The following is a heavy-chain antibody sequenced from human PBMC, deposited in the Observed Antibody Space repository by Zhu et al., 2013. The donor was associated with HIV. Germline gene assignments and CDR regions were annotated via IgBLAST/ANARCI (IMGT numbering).Heavy chain of an antibody. J-gene: IGHJ6*02. V-gene: IGHV1-69*01. D-gene: IGHD2-2*01. CDR1: GGTFSSYA. CDR2: IIPIFGTA. CDR3: ASGKEDIVVVPAAPLYYYYGMDV. Sequence: QVQLVQSGAEVKKPGSSVKASCKASGGTFSSYAISWVRQAPGQGLEWMGGIIPIFGTANYAQKFQGRVTITADESTSTAYMELSSLRSEDTAVYYCASGKEDIVVVPAAPLYYYYGMDVWGQGTTVTVSS.